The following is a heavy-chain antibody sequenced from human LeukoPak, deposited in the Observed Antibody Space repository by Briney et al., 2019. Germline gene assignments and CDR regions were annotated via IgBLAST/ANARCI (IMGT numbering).Heavy chain of an antibody. CDR1: GYTFTGYY. CDR2: INPNSGGT. D-gene: IGHD2-15*01. V-gene: IGHV1-2*06. Sequence: ASVKVSCTASGYTFTGYYMHWVRQAPGQGLEWMGRINPNSGGTNYAQKFQGRVTMTRDTSISTAYMELSRLRSDDTAVYYCARATRMVGDAFDIWGQGTMVTVSS. CDR3: ARATRMVGDAFDI. J-gene: IGHJ3*02.